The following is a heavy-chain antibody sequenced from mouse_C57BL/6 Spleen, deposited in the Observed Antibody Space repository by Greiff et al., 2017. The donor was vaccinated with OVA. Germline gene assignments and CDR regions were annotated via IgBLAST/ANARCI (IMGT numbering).Heavy chain of an antibody. J-gene: IGHJ3*01. CDR1: GYSFTGYY. CDR3: ARGLGRDWFAY. CDR2: INPSTGGT. D-gene: IGHD4-1*01. V-gene: IGHV1-42*01. Sequence: EVKLQESGPELVKPGASVKISCKASGYSFTGYYMNWVKQSPEKSLEWIGEINPSTGGTTYNQKFKAKATLTVDKSSSTAYMQLKSLTSEDSAVYYCARGLGRDWFAYWGQGTLVTVSA.